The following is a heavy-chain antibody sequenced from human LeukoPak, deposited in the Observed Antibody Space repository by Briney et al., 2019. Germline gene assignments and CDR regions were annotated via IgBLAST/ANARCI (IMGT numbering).Heavy chain of an antibody. J-gene: IGHJ4*02. V-gene: IGHV3-23*01. D-gene: IGHD2-2*03. CDR2: ISDNIENT. CDR1: GFPFSSYV. Sequence: GGSLRLSCAASGFPFSSYVMGWVRQAPGKGLEWASVISDNIENTYYADSVKGRFTISRDNSKNTLYLQMNSLGAEDTAIYYCATLGFCTSTSCSFVNWGQGTLVTVSS. CDR3: ATLGFCTSTSCSFVN.